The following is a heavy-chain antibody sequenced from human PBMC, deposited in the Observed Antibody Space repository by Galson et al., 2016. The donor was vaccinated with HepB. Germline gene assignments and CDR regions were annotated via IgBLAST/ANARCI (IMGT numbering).Heavy chain of an antibody. Sequence: SVKVSCKASGYTFTNYYLHWVRQAPGQGLEWMGIINPSGGSTSYAQKFQGRILMTRDTSTNTVYMELSSLRSEDTAIYYCARSLAPLADDLWCWFDPWGQGTLVIVSS. J-gene: IGHJ5*02. V-gene: IGHV1-46*01. CDR2: INPSGGST. CDR3: ARSLAPLADDLWCWFDP. CDR1: GYTFTNYY. D-gene: IGHD2-8*02.